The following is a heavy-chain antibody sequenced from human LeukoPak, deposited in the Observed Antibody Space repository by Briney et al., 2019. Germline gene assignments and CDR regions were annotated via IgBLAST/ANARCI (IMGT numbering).Heavy chain of an antibody. J-gene: IGHJ4*02. CDR2: ISWNSGSI. V-gene: IGHV3-9*03. Sequence: GRSLRLSCAASGFTFDDYAMHWVRQAPGKGLEWVSGISWNSGSIGYADSVKGRFTISRDNAKKSLYLQMNSLRAGDMALYYCAKSASKNYYYGGYFDYRGQGTLVTVSP. CDR3: AKSASKNYYYGGYFDY. CDR1: GFTFDDYA. D-gene: IGHD3-22*01.